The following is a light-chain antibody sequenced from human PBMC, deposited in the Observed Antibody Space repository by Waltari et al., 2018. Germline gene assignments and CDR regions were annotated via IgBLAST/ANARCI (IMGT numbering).Light chain of an antibody. CDR2: GQD. V-gene: IGLV3-19*01. Sequence: SSELTQDPTVSVALGQTVRITCQGDSPRSYSASWYQQRPGQAPVIVFYGQDNRPSGIPDRFSGSTSGDTATLTITGTQAEDEADYYCLSRDISSTRFFGGGTRLTV. CDR3: LSRDISSTRF. J-gene: IGLJ2*01. CDR1: SPRSYS.